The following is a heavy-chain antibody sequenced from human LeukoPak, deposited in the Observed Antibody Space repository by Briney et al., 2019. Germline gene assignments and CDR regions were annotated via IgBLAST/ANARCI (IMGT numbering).Heavy chain of an antibody. CDR1: GYSFTSYW. Sequence: GESLEISCKGSGYSFTSYWIGWVRQMPGKGLEWMGIIYPGDSDTRYNPSFQGQVTISADKSISTAYLQWSSLKASDTAMYYCARTNWNKGVRLDYWGQGTLVTVSS. V-gene: IGHV5-51*01. CDR2: IYPGDSDT. CDR3: ARTNWNKGVRLDY. D-gene: IGHD1/OR15-1a*01. J-gene: IGHJ4*02.